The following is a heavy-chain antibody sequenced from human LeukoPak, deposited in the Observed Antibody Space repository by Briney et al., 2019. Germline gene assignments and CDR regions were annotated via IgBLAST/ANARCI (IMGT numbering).Heavy chain of an antibody. CDR2: ISWDGGST. D-gene: IGHD6-19*01. V-gene: IGHV3-43*01. CDR3: AKDIKGKGSGWNFDY. CDR1: GFTFSSYT. Sequence: GGSLRLSCAASGFTFSSYTMHWVRQAPGKGLEWVSLISWDGGSTYYADSVKGRFTISRDNSKNSLYLQMNSLRTEDTALYYCAKDIKGKGSGWNFDYWGQGTLVTVSS. J-gene: IGHJ4*02.